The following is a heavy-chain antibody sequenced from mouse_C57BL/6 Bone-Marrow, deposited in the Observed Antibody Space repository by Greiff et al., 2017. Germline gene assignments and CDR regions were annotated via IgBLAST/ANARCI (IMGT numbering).Heavy chain of an antibody. V-gene: IGHV1-50*01. CDR3: AREQAYYSNYVSWFAY. Sequence: QVQLQQPGAELVKPGASVKLSCKASGYTFTSYWMQWVKQRPGQGLEWIGEIDPSDSYTNYNQKFKGKATLTVDTSSSTAYMQLSSLTSEDSAVYYWAREQAYYSNYVSWFAYWGQGTLVTVSA. CDR2: IDPSDSYT. D-gene: IGHD2-5*01. CDR1: GYTFTSYW. J-gene: IGHJ3*01.